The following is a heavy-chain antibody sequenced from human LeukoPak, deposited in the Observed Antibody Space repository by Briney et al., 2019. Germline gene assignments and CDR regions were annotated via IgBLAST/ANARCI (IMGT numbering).Heavy chain of an antibody. CDR1: GGSISSHY. Sequence: SETLSLTCTVSGGSISSHYWSWIRQPPGKGLEWIGYIYHSGSTYYNPSLKSRVSISVDTSKNQFSLKLSSVTAADTAVYYCARAPLPYCYAYWGQGTLVTVSS. CDR2: IYHSGST. V-gene: IGHV4-4*09. D-gene: IGHD3-10*01. J-gene: IGHJ4*02. CDR3: ARAPLPYCYAY.